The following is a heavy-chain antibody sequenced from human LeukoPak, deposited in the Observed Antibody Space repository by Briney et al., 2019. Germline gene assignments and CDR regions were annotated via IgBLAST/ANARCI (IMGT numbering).Heavy chain of an antibody. D-gene: IGHD3-22*01. V-gene: IGHV4-39*07. J-gene: IGHJ4*02. Sequence: SETLSLTCTVSGGSISSSSYYWGWIRQPPGKGLEWIGSIYYSGSTYYNPSLKSRVTISVDTSKNQFSLKLSSVTAADTAVYYCARDSYYDSSGYSPLDYWGQGTLVTVSS. CDR2: IYYSGST. CDR3: ARDSYYDSSGYSPLDY. CDR1: GGSISSSSYY.